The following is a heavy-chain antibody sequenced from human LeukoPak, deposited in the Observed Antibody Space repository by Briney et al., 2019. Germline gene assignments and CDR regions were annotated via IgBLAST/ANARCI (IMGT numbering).Heavy chain of an antibody. D-gene: IGHD3-3*01. CDR2: IIPIFGTA. CDR3: AREQSIFGTNYYGMDV. V-gene: IGHV1-69*13. J-gene: IGHJ6*02. CDR1: GGTFSSYA. Sequence: ASVKVSCKASGGTFSSYAISWVRQAPGQGLEWMGGIIPIFGTANYAQKFQGRVTITADESTSTAYMELRSLISEDTAVYYCAREQSIFGTNYYGMDVWGQGTTVTVSS.